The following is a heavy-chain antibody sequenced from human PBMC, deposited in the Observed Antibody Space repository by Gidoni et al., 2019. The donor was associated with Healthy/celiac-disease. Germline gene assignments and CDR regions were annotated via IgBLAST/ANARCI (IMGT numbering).Heavy chain of an antibody. Sequence: QLQLQESGPGLVKPSETLSLTCTVSGGSISSSSYYWGWIRQPPGKGLEWIGSIYYSGSTYYNPSLKSRVTISVDTSKNQFSLKLSSVTAADTAVYYCARRGRSGSYWYFDLWGRGTLVTVSS. CDR3: ARRGRSGSYWYFDL. D-gene: IGHD3-10*01. CDR2: IYYSGST. CDR1: GGSISSSSYY. V-gene: IGHV4-39*01. J-gene: IGHJ2*01.